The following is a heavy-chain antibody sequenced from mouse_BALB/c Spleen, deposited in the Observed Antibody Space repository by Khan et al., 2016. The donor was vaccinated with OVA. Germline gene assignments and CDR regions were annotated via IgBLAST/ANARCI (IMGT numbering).Heavy chain of an antibody. J-gene: IGHJ3*01. Sequence: QVHVKQSGAELMKPGASVKISCKATGYTFSSYWIEWVKQRPGHGLEWIGEILPGSNSSNYNERFKGKATITADTSSNTAYMQLSSLTSEDSAIXYCAIGNSYGSTSWFGYWGQGTLVTVSA. CDR2: ILPGSNSS. D-gene: IGHD1-1*01. CDR3: AIGNSYGSTSWFGY. CDR1: GYTFSSYW. V-gene: IGHV1-9*01.